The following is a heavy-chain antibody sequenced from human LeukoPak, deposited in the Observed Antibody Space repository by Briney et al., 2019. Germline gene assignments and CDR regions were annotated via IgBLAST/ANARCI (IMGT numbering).Heavy chain of an antibody. D-gene: IGHD6-13*01. CDR3: AKTGSSSWLDF. J-gene: IGHJ4*02. CDR1: GGSISSSNW. CDR2: IYHSGST. Sequence: PSGTLSLTCAVSGGSISSSNWWTWVRQSPGKGLEWIGEIYHSGSTNYNPSLKSRVTISIDKSKNQFSLKLSSVIAADTAVYYCAKTGSSSWLDFWGQGTLVTVSS. V-gene: IGHV4-4*02.